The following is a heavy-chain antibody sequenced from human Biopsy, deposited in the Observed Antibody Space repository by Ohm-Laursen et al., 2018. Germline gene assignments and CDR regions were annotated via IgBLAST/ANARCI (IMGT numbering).Heavy chain of an antibody. CDR2: FAPENGKT. Sequence: SVKVSCKVSGYTLPELSLHWVRQAPGRGLEWMGGFAPENGKTIYAQKSQGRVTMTEDTSTDTAYMELSSLRSEDTAVYYYAADINVWNVNYWGQGTQVTVSS. CDR1: GYTLPELS. V-gene: IGHV1-24*01. J-gene: IGHJ4*02. CDR3: AADINVWNVNY. D-gene: IGHD1-1*01.